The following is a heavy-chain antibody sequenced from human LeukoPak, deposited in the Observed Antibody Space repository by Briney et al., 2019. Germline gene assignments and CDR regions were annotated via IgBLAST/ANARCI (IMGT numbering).Heavy chain of an antibody. J-gene: IGHJ4*02. CDR1: GFTCSSYW. CDR2: IKQDGSEK. Sequence: PGGSLRLSCAASGFTCSSYWMSWVRQAPGKGLEWVANIKQDGSEKYYVDSVKGRFTISRDNAKNSLYLQMNSLRAEDTAVYYCARDLYSSGWYYFDYWGQGTLVTVSS. CDR3: ARDLYSSGWYYFDY. V-gene: IGHV3-7*01. D-gene: IGHD6-19*01.